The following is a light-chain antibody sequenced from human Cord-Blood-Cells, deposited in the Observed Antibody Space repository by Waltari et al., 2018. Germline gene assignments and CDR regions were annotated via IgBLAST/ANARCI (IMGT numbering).Light chain of an antibody. V-gene: IGKV6-21*01. CDR3: HQSSSLPLT. CDR2: YAS. Sequence: EIVLPQSPDSQSVTPKEKVTITCRPSQSIGSSSHWYQQKPDQSPKLLSKYASQSFTGVPSRFSGSGSGTDFTLTINSLEAEDAATYYCHQSSSLPLTFGGGTKVEIK. CDR1: QSIGSS. J-gene: IGKJ4*01.